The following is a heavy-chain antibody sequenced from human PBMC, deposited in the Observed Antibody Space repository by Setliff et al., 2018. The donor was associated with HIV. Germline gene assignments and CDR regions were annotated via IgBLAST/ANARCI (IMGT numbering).Heavy chain of an antibody. CDR3: ARYALCSDDCSDEGADI. J-gene: IGHJ4*02. CDR2: INLYKDDT. V-gene: IGHV1-18*01. D-gene: IGHD2-21*01. CDR1: GYTFSSYA. Sequence: ASVKVSCKASGYTFSSYAITWVRQAPGQGLEWMGSINLYKDDTHYAQKFQDRVAMTADTTTNTVYMELRSLRSDDTAVYYCARYALCSDDCSDEGADIWGQGTLVTVSS.